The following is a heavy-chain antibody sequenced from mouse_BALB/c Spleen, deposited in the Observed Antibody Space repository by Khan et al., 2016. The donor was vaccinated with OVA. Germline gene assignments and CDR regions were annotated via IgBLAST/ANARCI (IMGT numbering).Heavy chain of an antibody. J-gene: IGHJ3*01. Sequence: EVQRVESGGDLVKPGGSLKFSCAASGFTFSSYSMSWVRQTPDKRLEWVATISSGGDYTYYSDNVKGRFPISRDNAKNTLYLQMSSLKSEDTAMYYCASHLTGSFAYWGQGTLVTVSA. V-gene: IGHV5-6*01. CDR1: GFTFSSYS. D-gene: IGHD4-1*01. CDR3: ASHLTGSFAY. CDR2: ISSGGDYT.